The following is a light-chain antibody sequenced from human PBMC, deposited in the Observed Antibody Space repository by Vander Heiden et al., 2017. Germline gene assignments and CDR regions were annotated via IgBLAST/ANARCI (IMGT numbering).Light chain of an antibody. V-gene: IGLV3-19*01. CDR3: NSRDSSGNQLV. CDR1: SLRSYY. J-gene: IGLJ2*01. CDR2: GKN. Sequence: TLRITCQGDSLRSYYASWYQQKPGQAPVLVIYGKNNRPSGIPDRFSGSSSGNTASFTITGAQAEDEAVYYCNSRDSSGNQLVFDGGPKLTVL.